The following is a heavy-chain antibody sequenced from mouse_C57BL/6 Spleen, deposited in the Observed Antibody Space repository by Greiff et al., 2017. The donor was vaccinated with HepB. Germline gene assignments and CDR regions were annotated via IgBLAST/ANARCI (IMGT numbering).Heavy chain of an antibody. CDR1: GFTFSSYG. D-gene: IGHD2-4*01. V-gene: IGHV5-6*01. Sequence: EVMLVESGGDLVKPGGSLKLSCAASGFTFSSYGMSWVRQTPDKRLEWVATISSGGSYTYYPDSVKGRFTISRDNAKNTLYLQMSSLKSEDTAMYYCARHEGYDYLYAMDYWGQGTSVTVSS. CDR3: ARHEGYDYLYAMDY. J-gene: IGHJ4*01. CDR2: ISSGGSYT.